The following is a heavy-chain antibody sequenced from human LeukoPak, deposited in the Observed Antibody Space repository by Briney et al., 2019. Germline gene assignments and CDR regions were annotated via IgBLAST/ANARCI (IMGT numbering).Heavy chain of an antibody. CDR1: GYTLTELS. CDR3: ARGYCSSTSCYLDFDY. CDR2: FDPEDGET. D-gene: IGHD2-2*01. V-gene: IGHV1-24*01. Sequence: ASVKVSCKVSGYTLTELSMHWVRQAPGKGLERMGGFDPEDGETIYAQKFQGRVTITRDTSASTAYMELSNLRSEDMAVYYCARGYCSSTSCYLDFDYWGQGTLVTVSS. J-gene: IGHJ4*02.